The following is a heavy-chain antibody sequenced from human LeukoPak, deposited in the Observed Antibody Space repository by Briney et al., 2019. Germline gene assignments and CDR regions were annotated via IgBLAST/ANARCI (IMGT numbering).Heavy chain of an antibody. D-gene: IGHD3-3*02. CDR1: GGPFSGYY. CDR2: INHSGST. V-gene: IGHV4-34*01. Sequence: SETLSLTCAVYGGPFSGYYWSWIRQPPGKGLEWIGEINHSGSTNYNPSLKSRVTISVDTSKNQFSLKLSSVTAADTAVYYCARGLLGRAFDIWGQGTMVTVSS. CDR3: ARGLLGRAFDI. J-gene: IGHJ3*02.